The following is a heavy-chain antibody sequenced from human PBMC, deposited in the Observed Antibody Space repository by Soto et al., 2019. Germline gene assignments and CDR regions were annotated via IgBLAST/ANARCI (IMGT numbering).Heavy chain of an antibody. J-gene: IGHJ4*02. D-gene: IGHD3-22*01. CDR2: IIPIFGTA. CDR1: GGTFSSYA. V-gene: IGHV1-69*13. CDR3: ARDQEDYDSSGHSDY. Sequence: GASVKVSCKASGGTFSSYAISWVRQAPGQGLEWMGGIIPIFGTANYAQKFRGRVTITADESTSTAYMELSSLRSEDTAVYYCARDQEDYDSSGHSDYWGQGTLVTVSS.